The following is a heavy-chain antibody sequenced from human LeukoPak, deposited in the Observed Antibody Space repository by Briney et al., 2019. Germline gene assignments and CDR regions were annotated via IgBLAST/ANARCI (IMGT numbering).Heavy chain of an antibody. J-gene: IGHJ6*02. CDR1: GYTFTSYG. D-gene: IGHD3-10*01. CDR2: ISAYNGNT. CDR3: ARYGSGSYYYYYGMDV. Sequence: ASVKVSCKASGYTFTSYGISWVRQAPGQGLEWMGWISAYNGNTNYAQKLQGRVTMTTDTSTSTAYMELSSLRSEDTAVYYCARYGSGSYYYYYGMDVWGQGTTVTVSS. V-gene: IGHV1-18*01.